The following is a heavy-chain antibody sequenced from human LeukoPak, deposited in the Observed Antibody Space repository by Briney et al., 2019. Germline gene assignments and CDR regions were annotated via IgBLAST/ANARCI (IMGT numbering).Heavy chain of an antibody. V-gene: IGHV1-18*01. CDR3: ARAGYYDFWSGYYTEMAFDI. Sequence: ASLRVSCKASGYTLIIFDINWVRQAPGQGLGGLGWISAYNGNTNYAQKLQGRVTMTTDTSTSTAYMELRSLRSDDTAVYYCARAGYYDFWSGYYTEMAFDIWGQGTMVTVSS. D-gene: IGHD3-3*01. J-gene: IGHJ3*02. CDR2: ISAYNGNT. CDR1: GYTLIIFD.